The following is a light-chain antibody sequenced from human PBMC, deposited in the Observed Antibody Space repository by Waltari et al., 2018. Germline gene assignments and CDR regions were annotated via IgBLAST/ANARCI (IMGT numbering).Light chain of an antibody. CDR1: QCIRNY. CDR3: QHGYSIPWT. J-gene: IGKJ1*01. V-gene: IGKV1-16*01. CDR2: KAS. Sequence: DIQITQTPSSLSDSVEDRDTITCQASQCIRNYLAWYQQKPGKVPKLLISKASTLESGVPSRFSGSGSGTDFTLTITSLEPEDFATYYCQHGYSIPWTFGQGTKVEIK.